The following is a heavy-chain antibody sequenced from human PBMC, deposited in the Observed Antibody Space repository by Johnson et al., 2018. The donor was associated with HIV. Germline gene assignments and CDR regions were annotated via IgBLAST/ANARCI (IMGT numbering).Heavy chain of an antibody. CDR1: GFTFSSYA. D-gene: IGHD6-19*01. CDR2: ISYDGSNK. Sequence: QVQLVESGGGVVQPGRSLRLSCAASGFTFSSYAMHWVRQAPGKGLEWVAVISYDGSNKYYADSVKGRFTISRDNSENTLYLQMNSLRAEDTAVYYCARDLLTNGWYSYDAFDIWGQGTMVTVSS. CDR3: ARDLLTNGWYSYDAFDI. V-gene: IGHV3-30*04. J-gene: IGHJ3*02.